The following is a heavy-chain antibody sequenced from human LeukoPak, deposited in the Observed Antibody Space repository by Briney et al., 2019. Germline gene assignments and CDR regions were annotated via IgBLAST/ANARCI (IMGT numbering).Heavy chain of an antibody. CDR2: ITWNGGNK. Sequence: GKSLRLPCAASGFTFDDYAMHWVRQAPGKGLEWVSSITWNGGNKGYADSVKGRFTISRDNAKNSLYLQMNSLRGEDTALYYCAKGRRYNWNDFGDAFNIWGQGTMVTLSS. D-gene: IGHD1-1*01. V-gene: IGHV3-9*01. CDR3: AKGRRYNWNDFGDAFNI. CDR1: GFTFDDYA. J-gene: IGHJ3*02.